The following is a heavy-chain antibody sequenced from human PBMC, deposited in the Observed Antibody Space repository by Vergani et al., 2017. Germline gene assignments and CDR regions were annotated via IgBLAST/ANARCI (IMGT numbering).Heavy chain of an antibody. CDR2: ISGSGGST. D-gene: IGHD3-22*01. CDR1: GFTFSSYG. Sequence: VQLVESGGGVVQPGRSLRLSCAASGFTFSSYGMHWVRQAPGKGLEWVSAISGSGGSTYYADSVKGRFTISRDNSKNTLYLQMNSLRAEDTAVYYCARAYYYDSSGQSGAFDIWGQGTMVTVSS. CDR3: ARAYYYDSSGQSGAFDI. V-gene: IGHV3-23*04. J-gene: IGHJ3*02.